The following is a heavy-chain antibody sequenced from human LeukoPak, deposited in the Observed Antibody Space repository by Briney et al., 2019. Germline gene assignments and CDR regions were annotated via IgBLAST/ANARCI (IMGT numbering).Heavy chain of an antibody. CDR2: INHSGNT. J-gene: IGHJ4*02. CDR3: ARDLDSSGYYFDY. V-gene: IGHV4-34*01. D-gene: IGHD3-22*01. CDR1: GGSFSGYY. Sequence: SETLSLTCAVSGGSFSGYYWSWIRQPPGKGLEWIGEINHSGNTNYNPSLKSRVTISVDTSKNQFSLKLSSVTAADTAVYYCARDLDSSGYYFDYWGQGTLVTVSS.